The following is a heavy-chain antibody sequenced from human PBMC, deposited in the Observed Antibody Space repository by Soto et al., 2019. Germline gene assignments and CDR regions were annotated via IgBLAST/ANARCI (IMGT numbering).Heavy chain of an antibody. V-gene: IGHV3-9*01. CDR1: GFTFDDYA. CDR2: ISWNSGTI. D-gene: IGHD3-9*01. CDR3: AKAGSYDILTGPRNAFDF. Sequence: EVQLVESGGGLVQPGRSLRLSCAASGFTFDDYAMHWVRQAPGKGLEWVSGISWNSGTIGYADSVNGRFTISRDNTNNSLYLKMNSLSAEHTALYYCAKAGSYDILTGPRNAFDFWGQGTMVTVSS. J-gene: IGHJ3*01.